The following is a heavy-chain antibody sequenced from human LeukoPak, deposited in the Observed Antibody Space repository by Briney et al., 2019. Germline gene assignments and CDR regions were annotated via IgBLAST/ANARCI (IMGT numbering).Heavy chain of an antibody. J-gene: IGHJ4*02. CDR3: ARDASSDSSGWPILFDY. CDR1: GFTFSSYS. CDR2: ISSSSSTI. Sequence: PGGSLRLSCAASGFTFSSYSMNWVRQAPGKGLEWVSYISSSSSTIYYADSVKGRFTISRDNAKNSLYLQMNSLRAEDTAVYYCARDASSDSSGWPILFDYWGQGTLVTVSS. V-gene: IGHV3-48*04. D-gene: IGHD6-19*01.